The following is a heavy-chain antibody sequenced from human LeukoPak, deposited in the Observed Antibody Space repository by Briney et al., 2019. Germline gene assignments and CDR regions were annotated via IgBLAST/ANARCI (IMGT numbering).Heavy chain of an antibody. CDR3: AKALSSGANFDY. CDR2: IKQDGSNK. J-gene: IGHJ4*02. D-gene: IGHD3-10*01. V-gene: IGHV3-7*01. Sequence: GGSLRLSCAASGFTFSSYWMSWVRQAPGKGLEWVANIKQDGSNKYYADSVKGRFTISRDNSKNTLYLQMNSLRAEDTAVYYCAKALSSGANFDYWGQGTLVTVSS. CDR1: GFTFSSYW.